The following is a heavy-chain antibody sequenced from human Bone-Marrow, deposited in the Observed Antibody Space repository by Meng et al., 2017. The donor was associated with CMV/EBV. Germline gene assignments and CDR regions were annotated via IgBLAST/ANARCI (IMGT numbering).Heavy chain of an antibody. Sequence: GSLRLSCTVSGGSVSSGSYYWSWIRQPPGKGLEWIGYIYYSGSTNYNPSLKSRVTISVDTSKNQFSLKLSSVTAADTAVYYCARDSWVVSRLGMDVWGQGNTVTIAS. CDR1: GGSVSSGSYY. D-gene: IGHD2-2*01. V-gene: IGHV4-61*01. CDR2: IYYSGST. CDR3: ARDSWVVSRLGMDV. J-gene: IGHJ6*02.